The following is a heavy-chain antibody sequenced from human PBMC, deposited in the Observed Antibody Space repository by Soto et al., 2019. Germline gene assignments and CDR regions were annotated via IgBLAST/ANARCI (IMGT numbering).Heavy chain of an antibody. CDR3: ARDSFRRGAPVFDY. CDR1: GGSISSYY. Sequence: SETLSLTCTVPGGSISSYYWSWIRQPPGKGLEWIGYIYYSGSTNYNPSLKSRVTISVDTSKNQFSLKLSSVTAADTAVYYCARDSFRRGAPVFDYWGQGTLVTVSS. D-gene: IGHD3-10*01. J-gene: IGHJ4*02. CDR2: IYYSGST. V-gene: IGHV4-59*01.